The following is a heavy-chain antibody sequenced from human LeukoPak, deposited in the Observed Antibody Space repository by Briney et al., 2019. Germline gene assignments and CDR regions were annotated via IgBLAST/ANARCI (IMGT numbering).Heavy chain of an antibody. J-gene: IGHJ6*03. CDR2: IYPGDSDT. V-gene: IGHV5-51*03. D-gene: IGHD6-19*01. CDR3: ARIDFLAVARTYYYYYMDV. Sequence: KPGESLKISCKGSGYSFTNYWIGWVRQMPGKGLEWMGIIYPGDSDTRYSPSFQGQVTISADKSISTAYLQWSSLKASDTAMYYCARIDFLAVARTYYYYYMDVWGKGTTVTISS. CDR1: GYSFTNYW.